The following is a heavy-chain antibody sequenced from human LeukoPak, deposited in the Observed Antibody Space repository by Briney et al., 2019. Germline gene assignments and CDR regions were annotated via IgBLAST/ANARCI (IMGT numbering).Heavy chain of an antibody. V-gene: IGHV4-61*01. CDR2: IYYSGST. Sequence: PSETLSLTCTVSGYSISSDYYWSWIRQPPGKGLEWIGYIYYSGSTNYNPSLKSRVTISEDTSKNQFSLKLSSVTAADTAVYYCARDRSYYMDVWGKGTTVTISS. CDR1: GYSISSDYY. CDR3: ARDRSYYMDV. J-gene: IGHJ6*03.